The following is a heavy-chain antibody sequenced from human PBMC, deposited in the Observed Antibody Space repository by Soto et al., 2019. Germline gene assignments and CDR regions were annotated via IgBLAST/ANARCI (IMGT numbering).Heavy chain of an antibody. D-gene: IGHD3-22*01. Sequence: PGGSLRLSCAASGFTFSGYDMHWVRQAPGKGLEWVALIWYDGSNKQYSDSAKGRFTISRDNSKNTLYLEMSSLRAEDTAVYYCARSTDSNTYYYPFDYWGQGTLVTVSS. V-gene: IGHV3-33*01. CDR1: GFTFSGYD. CDR3: ARSTDSNTYYYPFDY. J-gene: IGHJ4*02. CDR2: IWYDGSNK.